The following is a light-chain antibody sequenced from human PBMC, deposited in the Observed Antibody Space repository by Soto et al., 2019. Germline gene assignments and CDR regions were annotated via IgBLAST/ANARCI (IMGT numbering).Light chain of an antibody. Sequence: EIVMTQSPATLSVSPGERATRSCSASQSVSSNLAWYQQKPGQAPRLLIYGASTRAPGIPARFSGSGSGTEFTLTIRSLQSEDFAVYYCHQYNNWPPLTFGGGTKGEIK. J-gene: IGKJ4*01. CDR3: HQYNNWPPLT. V-gene: IGKV3-15*01. CDR1: QSVSSN. CDR2: GAS.